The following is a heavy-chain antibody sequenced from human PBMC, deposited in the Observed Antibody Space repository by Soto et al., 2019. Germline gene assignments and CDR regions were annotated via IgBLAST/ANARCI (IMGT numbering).Heavy chain of an antibody. CDR1: GFNFRNYW. CDR2: IKYDESST. J-gene: IGHJ4*02. D-gene: IGHD1-26*01. CDR3: ARGGWGAYYLDT. V-gene: IGHV3-74*01. Sequence: EVQLVESGGGLVQPGGSLRLSCAASGFNFRNYWMHWVRQAPGKGLVWVSRIKYDESSTDYADSVYGRFIISRDNAKNTVYMKMNSLRSEDTAVYYCARGGWGAYYLDTWGQGTLVTVSS.